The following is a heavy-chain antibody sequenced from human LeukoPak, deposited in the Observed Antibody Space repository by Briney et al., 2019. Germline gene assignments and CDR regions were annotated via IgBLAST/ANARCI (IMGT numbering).Heavy chain of an antibody. CDR2: FDPEVGET. V-gene: IGHV1-24*01. D-gene: IGHD3-10*01. Sequence: ASVKVSCTVSGYTLTELSMHWVRQAPGKGLEWMGGFDPEVGETIYAQKFQGRVTMTEDTSTDTAYMELSSLRSEDTAVYYCATEGVRGVSYYYYGMDVWGQGTTVTVSS. J-gene: IGHJ6*02. CDR3: ATEGVRGVSYYYYGMDV. CDR1: GYTLTELS.